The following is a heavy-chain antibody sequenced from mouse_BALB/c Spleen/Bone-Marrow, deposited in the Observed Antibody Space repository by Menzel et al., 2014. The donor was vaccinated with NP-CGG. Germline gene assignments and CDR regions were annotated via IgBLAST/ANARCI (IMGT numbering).Heavy chain of an antibody. Sequence: VQLQQSGPELVKPGASVKISCKASGYTFSAYVMHWVQQKPGQGLEWIGYINPYNDGTKYNEKFKGKATLTSDKSSSTAYMELSSLTSEDSAVYYCAREGGLRRGDYYAMDYWGQGTSVTVSS. CDR2: INPYNDGT. CDR1: GYTFSAYV. J-gene: IGHJ4*01. CDR3: AREGGLRRGDYYAMDY. D-gene: IGHD2-4*01. V-gene: IGHV1-14*01.